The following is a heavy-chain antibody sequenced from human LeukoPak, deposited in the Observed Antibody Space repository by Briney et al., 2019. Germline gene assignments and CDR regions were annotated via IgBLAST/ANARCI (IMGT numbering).Heavy chain of an antibody. D-gene: IGHD3-10*01. Sequence: ASVKVCCKASGYTFTSYDINRVRQATGQGLEWMGWMNTNSGNTGYAQEVQGKVTMTRITSKSTAYMELSSLRSEDTAVYYCARAIHYGSASYSHFDYWGQGNLVTVSS. J-gene: IGHJ4*02. CDR1: GYTFTSYD. CDR3: ARAIHYGSASYSHFDY. V-gene: IGHV1-8*01. CDR2: MNTNSGNT.